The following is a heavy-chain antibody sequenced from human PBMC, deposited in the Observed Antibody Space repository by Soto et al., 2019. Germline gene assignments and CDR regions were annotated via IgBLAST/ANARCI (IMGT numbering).Heavy chain of an antibody. V-gene: IGHV4-34*01. D-gene: IGHD3-22*01. CDR2: INHSGST. CDR1: GGSFSGYY. Sequence: PSEALSLTCAVYGGSFSGYYWSWIRQPPGKGLEWIGEINHSGSTNYNPSLKSRVTISVDTSKNQFSLKLSSVTAADTAVYYCARGSAPYYDSSGYYYFDYWGQGTLVTVSS. J-gene: IGHJ4*02. CDR3: ARGSAPYYDSSGYYYFDY.